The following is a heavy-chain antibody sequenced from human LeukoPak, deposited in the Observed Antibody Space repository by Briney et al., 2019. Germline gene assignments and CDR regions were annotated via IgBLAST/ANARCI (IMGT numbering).Heavy chain of an antibody. CDR2: VDPEDGET. CDR1: GYTFTDYY. Sequence: ASVKVSCKVSGYTFTDYYMHWVQQPPGKGLEWMGLVDPEDGETIYAEKFQGRVTITADTSTDTAYMELSSLRSEDTAVYYCATFPYSSSWYYFDYWGQGTLVTVSS. CDR3: ATFPYSSSWYYFDY. D-gene: IGHD6-13*01. V-gene: IGHV1-69-2*01. J-gene: IGHJ4*02.